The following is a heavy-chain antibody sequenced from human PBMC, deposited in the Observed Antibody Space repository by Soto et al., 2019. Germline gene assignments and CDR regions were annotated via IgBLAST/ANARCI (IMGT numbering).Heavy chain of an antibody. CDR2: IYYSGST. J-gene: IGHJ4*02. D-gene: IGHD2-15*01. CDR1: GGSISSGGYY. Sequence: KASETLSLTCTVSGGSISSGGYYWSWIRQHPGKGLEWIGYIYYSGSTYYNPSLKSRVTISVDTSKNQFSLKLSSVTAADTAVYYCASQVVVAATVDYWGQGTLVTVSS. CDR3: ASQVVVAATVDY. V-gene: IGHV4-31*03.